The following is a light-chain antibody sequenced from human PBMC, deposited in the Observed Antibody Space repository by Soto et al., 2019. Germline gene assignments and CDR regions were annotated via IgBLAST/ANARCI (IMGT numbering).Light chain of an antibody. CDR3: QQYHKWPPQYT. CDR2: DAS. CDR1: QNINSD. Sequence: EIVMTQSPVTLSVSPGERATLSCRASQNINSDLAWYQQRPGQAPRLLIYDASSRATDIPPRIRGSGSGTDFTLTISSLQSEDLGVYFGQQYHKWPPQYTIGQGTKLEI. J-gene: IGKJ2*01. V-gene: IGKV3-15*01.